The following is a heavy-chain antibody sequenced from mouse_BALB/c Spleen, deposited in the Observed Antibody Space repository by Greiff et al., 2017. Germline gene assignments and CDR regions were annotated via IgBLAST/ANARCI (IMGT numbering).Heavy chain of an antibody. J-gene: IGHJ4*01. CDR1: GYTFTSYW. Sequence: VQLQESGAELARPGASVKLSCKASGYTFTSYWMQWVKQRPGQGLEWIGAIYPGDGDTRYTQKFKGKATLTADKSSSTAYMQLSSLASEDSAVYYCARRRTGYYAMDCWGQGTSVTVSS. CDR2: IYPGDGDT. V-gene: IGHV1-87*01. CDR3: ARRRTGYYAMDC. D-gene: IGHD4-1*01.